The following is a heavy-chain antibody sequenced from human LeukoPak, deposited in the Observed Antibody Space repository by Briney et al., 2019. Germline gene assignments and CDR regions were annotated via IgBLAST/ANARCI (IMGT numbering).Heavy chain of an antibody. D-gene: IGHD3-10*01. CDR3: ARDWRSDVWFGELYTVDWFDP. Sequence: PGGSLRLSCAASGFIFDDYGTSWVRQAPGKGLEWVSGINWNGGSTGYADSVKGRFTISRDNAKNSLYLQMNSLRAEDTALYHCARDWRSDVWFGELYTVDWFDPWGQGTPVTVSS. J-gene: IGHJ5*02. CDR2: INWNGGST. CDR1: GFIFDDYG. V-gene: IGHV3-20*01.